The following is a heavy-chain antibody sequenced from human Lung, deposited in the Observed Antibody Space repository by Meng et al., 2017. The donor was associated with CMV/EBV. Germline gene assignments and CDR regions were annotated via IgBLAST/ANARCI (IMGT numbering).Heavy chain of an antibody. CDR3: ARDDIAAAGLYGMDV. CDR1: GYTFTSYG. J-gene: IGHJ6*01. V-gene: IGHV1-18*01. D-gene: IGHD6-13*01. Sequence: ASVXVSCKASGYTFTSYGISWVRQAPGQGLEWMGWISAYNGNTNYAQKLQGRVTMTTDTSTSTAYMELRSLGSDDTAVYYCARDDIAAAGLYGMDVWGQGNTVHVCS. CDR2: ISAYNGNT.